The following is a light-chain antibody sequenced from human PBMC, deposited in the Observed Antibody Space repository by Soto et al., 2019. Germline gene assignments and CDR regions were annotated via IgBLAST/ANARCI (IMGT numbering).Light chain of an antibody. Sequence: QSVLTKPACVSGSTGQSITISCTGTSSDIAAYNYVSWYQQHPGRAPKLLIYHVNTRPSGISNRFSGCKSGDTASLTISGLQAEDEAEYSCFSYSTSSSIYVFGSGTKVTVL. CDR3: FSYSTSSSIYV. CDR2: HVN. V-gene: IGLV2-14*03. CDR1: SSDIAAYNY. J-gene: IGLJ1*01.